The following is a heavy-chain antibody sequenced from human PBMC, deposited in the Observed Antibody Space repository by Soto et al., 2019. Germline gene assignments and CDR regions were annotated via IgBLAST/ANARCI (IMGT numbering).Heavy chain of an antibody. CDR3: AKLDTIVRAVTLDH. D-gene: IGHD3-10*01. J-gene: IGHJ4*02. Sequence: GESLKISCQASGYSFINFWAGWVRQMPGKGLEWMGIVAPIDSDTRYSPSFQGQVTISVDRSINTAYLQWSSLQASDTAIYYCAKLDTIVRAVTLDHWGQGTLVTVSS. V-gene: IGHV5-51*01. CDR1: GYSFINFW. CDR2: VAPIDSDT.